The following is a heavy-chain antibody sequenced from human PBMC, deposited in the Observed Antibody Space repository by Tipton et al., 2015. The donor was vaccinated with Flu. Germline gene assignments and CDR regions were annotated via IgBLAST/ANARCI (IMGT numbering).Heavy chain of an antibody. D-gene: IGHD1-26*01. CDR3: ARGRGSYNSHLEYHFYYGMDV. Sequence: QLVQSGVEVKKPGASVKVSCKASGYTFNNYGITWVRQAPGQGLEWMGWISGYNGDTNYAEKLQGRVTMTTDTSTNTAYMELRSLKSDDTAMYYCARGRGSYNSHLEYHFYYGMDVWGQGTPVTVSS. J-gene: IGHJ6*02. CDR1: GYTFNNYG. V-gene: IGHV1-18*01. CDR2: ISGYNGDT.